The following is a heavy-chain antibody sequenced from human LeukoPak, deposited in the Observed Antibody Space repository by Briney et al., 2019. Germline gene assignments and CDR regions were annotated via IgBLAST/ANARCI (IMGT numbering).Heavy chain of an antibody. CDR1: GGSFSGYY. CDR3: ARDSGSSGL. J-gene: IGHJ4*02. D-gene: IGHD6-19*01. CDR2: INHSGST. V-gene: IGHV4-34*01. Sequence: SETLSLTCAVYGGSFSGYYWSWIRQPPGKGLEWIGEINHSGSTNYNPSLKSRVTISVDTSKNQFSLKLSSVTAADTAVYYCARDSGSSGLWGQGTLVTVSS.